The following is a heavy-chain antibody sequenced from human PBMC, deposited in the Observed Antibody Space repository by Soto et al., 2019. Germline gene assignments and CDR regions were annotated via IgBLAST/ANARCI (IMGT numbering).Heavy chain of an antibody. J-gene: IGHJ4*02. Sequence: EVQLVESGGGFVQPGGSLRHSCAASGFTFSSYWIHWVRQAPGKGLVWVSRINSDGGTTNYADSLKGRFTISRDNAKNTLFLQMNSLRAEDTAVYYCARGQSGSYSFDFWGQGTLVTVSS. CDR2: INSDGGTT. D-gene: IGHD3-10*01. CDR3: ARGQSGSYSFDF. CDR1: GFTFSSYW. V-gene: IGHV3-74*01.